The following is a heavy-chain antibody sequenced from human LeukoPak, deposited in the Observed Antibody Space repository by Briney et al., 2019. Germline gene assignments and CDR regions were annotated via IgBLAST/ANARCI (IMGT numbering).Heavy chain of an antibody. Sequence: SETLSLTCAVYGGSFSGYYWNWIRQPPGKGLEWIGEINDSGSTNYNPFLKSRVSISVDTSKKQFSLKVNSVTAADTAVYYCARDKQQLPYYYGLDVWGQGTTVTVSS. J-gene: IGHJ6*02. CDR2: INDSGST. CDR3: ARDKQQLPYYYGLDV. V-gene: IGHV4-34*01. D-gene: IGHD6-13*01. CDR1: GGSFSGYY.